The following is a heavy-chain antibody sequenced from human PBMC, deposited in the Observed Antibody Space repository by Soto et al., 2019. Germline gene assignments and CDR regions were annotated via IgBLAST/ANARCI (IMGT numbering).Heavy chain of an antibody. Sequence: QVQLQESGPGLVKPSETLSLTCTVSGGSISSYYWSWIRQPPGKGLEWIGYIYYSGSTNYNPSLKSRVTISVDTSKTQFSLKLSSVTAADTAVYYCARGDPLLWFGEKVYYGMAVWGKGTTVTVSS. CDR3: ARGDPLLWFGEKVYYGMAV. V-gene: IGHV4-59*01. D-gene: IGHD3-10*01. J-gene: IGHJ6*04. CDR1: GGSISSYY. CDR2: IYYSGST.